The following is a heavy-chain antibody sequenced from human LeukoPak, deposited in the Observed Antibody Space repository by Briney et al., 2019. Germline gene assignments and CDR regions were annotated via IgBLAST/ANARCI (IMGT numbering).Heavy chain of an antibody. V-gene: IGHV3-74*01. CDR2: INYDGTTT. Sequence: GGSLRLSCAASGFNFSSYWMHWVRQAPGKGLVWILRINYDGTTTSYADSVKGRFTISRDNAKNTLYLQMNSLRAEDTAVDHGARVLVLDYDDYVGSFDIWGQGTMVTVSS. CDR1: GFNFSSYW. J-gene: IGHJ3*02. D-gene: IGHD4-17*01. CDR3: ARVLVLDYDDYVGSFDI.